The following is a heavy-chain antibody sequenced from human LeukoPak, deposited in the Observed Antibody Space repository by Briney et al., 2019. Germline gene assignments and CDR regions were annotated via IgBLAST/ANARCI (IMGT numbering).Heavy chain of an antibody. V-gene: IGHV3-23*01. CDR1: GFTFSTYW. CDR3: ARDAAAAGYYYYYGMDV. J-gene: IGHJ6*02. CDR2: ISGSGGST. Sequence: GGSLRLSCAASGFTFSTYWMHWVRQAPGKGLEWVSAISGSGGSTYYADSVKGRFTISRDNSKNTLYLQMNSLRAEDTAVYYCARDAAAAGYYYYYGMDVWGQGTTVTVSS. D-gene: IGHD6-13*01.